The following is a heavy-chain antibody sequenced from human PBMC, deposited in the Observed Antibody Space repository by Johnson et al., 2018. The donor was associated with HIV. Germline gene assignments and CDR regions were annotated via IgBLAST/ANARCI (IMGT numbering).Heavy chain of an antibody. D-gene: IGHD3-22*01. Sequence: EHLVESGGGLVQPGGSLRLSCAASGFTVSSNYMSWVRQAPGKGLEWVSDIYSGGSTYYADSVKGRFTISRDNSKNTLYLQINSLRAEDTAVYYCARERDYYDSGGYWVDAFDIWGQGTMVTVSS. V-gene: IGHV3-66*01. J-gene: IGHJ3*02. CDR2: IYSGGST. CDR3: ARERDYYDSGGYWVDAFDI. CDR1: GFTVSSNY.